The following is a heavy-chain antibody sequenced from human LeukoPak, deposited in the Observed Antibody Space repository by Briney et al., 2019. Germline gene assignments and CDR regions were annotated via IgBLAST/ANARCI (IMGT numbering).Heavy chain of an antibody. CDR1: GFTFSSYW. Sequence: HPGGSLRLSCAASGFTFSSYWMSWVRQAPGKGLEWVANIRQDGSEKYYVDSVKGRFTISRDNAKNSLYLQMNSLRAEDTAMYYCARLPGGVVIDAGPYWGQGTLVTVSS. D-gene: IGHD2-21*01. V-gene: IGHV3-7*01. CDR3: ARLPGGVVIDAGPY. CDR2: IRQDGSEK. J-gene: IGHJ4*02.